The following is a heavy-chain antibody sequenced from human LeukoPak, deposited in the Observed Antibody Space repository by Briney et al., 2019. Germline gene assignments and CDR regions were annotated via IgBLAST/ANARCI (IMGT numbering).Heavy chain of an antibody. V-gene: IGHV1-69*13. CDR2: IIPIFGTA. CDR1: GGTFSSYA. J-gene: IGHJ4*02. CDR3: TRTMDYYDSSGYYFDY. D-gene: IGHD3-22*01. Sequence: SVKVSCKASGGTFSSYAISWVRQAPGQGLEWMGGIIPIFGTANYAQKFQGRVTITADESTSTAYMELSSLRSEDTAVYYCTRTMDYYDSSGYYFDYWGQGTLVTVSS.